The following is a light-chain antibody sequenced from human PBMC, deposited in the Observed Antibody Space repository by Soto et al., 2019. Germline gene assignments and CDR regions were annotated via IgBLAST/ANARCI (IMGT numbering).Light chain of an antibody. CDR2: DAS. Sequence: IVLKQSPATLSLSQGERATLSCRASQSVSSSYLAWYQHKPGQAPRLLIYDASNRATGIPARFSGSGSGTDFSLTISSLEPEDFAVYYCQQRSNWPRAFGGGTKVDIK. CDR1: QSVSSSY. CDR3: QQRSNWPRA. J-gene: IGKJ4*01. V-gene: IGKV3-11*01.